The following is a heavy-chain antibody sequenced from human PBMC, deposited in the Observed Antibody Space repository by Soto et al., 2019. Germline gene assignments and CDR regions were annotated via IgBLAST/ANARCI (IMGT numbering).Heavy chain of an antibody. CDR3: AKDLGIVGATTMDY. CDR2: ISYDGSNK. CDR1: GFTFSSYG. Sequence: ESGGGVVQPGRSLRLSCAASGFTFSSYGMHWVRQAPGKGLEWVAVISYDGSNKYYADSVKSRFTISRDNSNNTLYLQMNSLRAEDTAVYYCAKDLGIVGATTMDYWGQGTLVTVSS. V-gene: IGHV3-30*18. D-gene: IGHD1-26*01. J-gene: IGHJ4*02.